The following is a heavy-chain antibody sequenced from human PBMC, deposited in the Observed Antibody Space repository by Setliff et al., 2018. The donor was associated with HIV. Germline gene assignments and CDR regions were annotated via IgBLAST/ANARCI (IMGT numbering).Heavy chain of an antibody. CDR2: MYYSGST. J-gene: IGHJ4*02. D-gene: IGHD6-13*01. Sequence: PSETLSLTCTVSGGSTDSGSYYWAWIRQPPGKGLEWIGSMYYSGSTYYNPSLKSRVTISVDTSKNQFSLKLSSVTAADTAVYYCARPHSSREIWGQGTLVTVSS. CDR1: GGSTDSGSYY. CDR3: ARPHSSREI. V-gene: IGHV4-39*07.